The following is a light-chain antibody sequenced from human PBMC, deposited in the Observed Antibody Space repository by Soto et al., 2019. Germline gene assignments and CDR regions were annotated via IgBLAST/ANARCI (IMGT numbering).Light chain of an antibody. J-gene: IGLJ1*01. CDR2: EVV. CDR3: MSYAGSNTYV. Sequence: QSVLTQPPSASGSPGQSVTISCTGTKSDIGVYDFVSWYQHHPGKAPRLIIYEVVQRPSGVADRFSGSKSGNTASLTVSGLQAGDEADYFCMSYAGSNTYVFGSGTKVTVL. CDR1: KSDIGVYDF. V-gene: IGLV2-8*01.